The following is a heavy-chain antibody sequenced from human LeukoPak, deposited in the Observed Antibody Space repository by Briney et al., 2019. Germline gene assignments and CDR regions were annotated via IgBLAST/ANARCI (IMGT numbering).Heavy chain of an antibody. CDR1: GGSISSYY. Sequence: SETLSLTCTVSGGSISSYYWSWIRQHPGKGLEWIGYVYDSGSTYLNPSLESRVSMSLDTSQNQFSLRLTSVTAADTAVYYCARDLSKLDYWGQGTLVSVSS. J-gene: IGHJ4*02. CDR3: ARDLSKLDY. D-gene: IGHD5-24*01. CDR2: VYDSGST. V-gene: IGHV4-59*06.